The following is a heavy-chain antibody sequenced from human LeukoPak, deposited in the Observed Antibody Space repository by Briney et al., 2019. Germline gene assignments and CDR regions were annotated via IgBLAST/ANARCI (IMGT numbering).Heavy chain of an antibody. CDR1: GFTFSSYS. Sequence: PGGSLRLSCAASGFTFSSYSMNWVRQAPGKGLEWVSYISSSSSTIYYADSVKGRFTISRDNAKNSLYLQMNSLRAEDTAVYYCARDKRVGYCSGGSCSIAPLDYWGQGTLVTVSS. D-gene: IGHD2-15*01. J-gene: IGHJ4*02. CDR2: ISSSSSTI. V-gene: IGHV3-48*01. CDR3: ARDKRVGYCSGGSCSIAPLDY.